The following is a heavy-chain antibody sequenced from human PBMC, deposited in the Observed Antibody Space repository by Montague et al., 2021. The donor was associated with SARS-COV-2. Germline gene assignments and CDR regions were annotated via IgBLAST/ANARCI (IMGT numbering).Heavy chain of an antibody. Sequence: SETLSLTCAVSDGSISSPNWWNWVRQPPGKGLEWIGEIYYTGNTNYNPSLKSRVTIFIDTSKNQFSLKLSSVTAADTAVYYCARHPLGYCSSTSCYVGWGQGTLVTVSS. CDR3: ARHPLGYCSSTSCYVG. J-gene: IGHJ4*02. D-gene: IGHD2-2*01. CDR2: IYYTGNT. CDR1: DGSISSPNW. V-gene: IGHV4-4*02.